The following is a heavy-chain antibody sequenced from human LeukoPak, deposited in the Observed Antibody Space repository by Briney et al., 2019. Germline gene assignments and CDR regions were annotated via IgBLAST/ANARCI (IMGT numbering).Heavy chain of an antibody. J-gene: IGHJ4*02. CDR3: ASLGSRRIFDY. CDR1: GYSISSVYY. CDR2: IYHSGST. Sequence: SETLSLTCAVSGYSISSVYYWGWIRQPPGKGLEWIGSIYHSGSTYYNPSLKSRFTISVDTSKNQFSLKLSSVTPADTAVYYCASLGSRRIFDYWGQGTLVTVSS. D-gene: IGHD1-26*01. V-gene: IGHV4-38-2*01.